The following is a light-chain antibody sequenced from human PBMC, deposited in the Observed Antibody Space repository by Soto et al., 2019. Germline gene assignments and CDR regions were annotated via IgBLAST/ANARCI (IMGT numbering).Light chain of an antibody. CDR3: QQSHSNIQELT. V-gene: IGKV1-39*01. Sequence: DIQMTQSASSLSACVGDRVTITCRASQSVSNHLNWYQQKPGKAPKLLIYASSSLQSGVPSRFSGSGSGTDFTLTISSLQPEDFATYYCQQSHSNIQELTFGGGTKVEIK. CDR2: ASS. CDR1: QSVSNH. J-gene: IGKJ4*01.